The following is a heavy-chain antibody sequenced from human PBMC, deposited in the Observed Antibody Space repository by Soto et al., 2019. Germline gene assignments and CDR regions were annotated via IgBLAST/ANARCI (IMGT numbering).Heavy chain of an antibody. J-gene: IGHJ5*02. CDR3: ARVPFYDSSGYYSWFGP. Sequence: ASVKVSCKASGYTFTSYGISWVRQAPGQGLEWMGWISAYNGNTNYAQKLQGRVTMTTDTSTSTAYMELRSLRSDDTAVYYCARVPFYDSSGYYSWFGPWGQGTLVTVSS. V-gene: IGHV1-18*01. CDR1: GYTFTSYG. CDR2: ISAYNGNT. D-gene: IGHD3-22*01.